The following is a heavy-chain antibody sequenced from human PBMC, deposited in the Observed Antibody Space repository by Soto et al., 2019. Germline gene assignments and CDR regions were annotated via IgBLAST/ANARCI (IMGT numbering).Heavy chain of an antibody. Sequence: ASVKVSCKASGYTFTSYGISWVRQAPGQGLEWMGWISAYNGNTNYAQKLQGRFTISRDNAKNSLYLQMNSLRAEDTAVYYCVSTCSRTSCYGVDYWGQGTLVTVSS. CDR2: ISAYNGNT. CDR1: GYTFTSYG. D-gene: IGHD2-2*01. J-gene: IGHJ4*02. CDR3: VSTCSRTSCYGVDY. V-gene: IGHV1-18*01.